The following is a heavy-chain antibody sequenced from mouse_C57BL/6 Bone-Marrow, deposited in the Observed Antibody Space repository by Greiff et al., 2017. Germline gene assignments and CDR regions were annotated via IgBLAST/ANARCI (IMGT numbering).Heavy chain of an antibody. Sequence: QVQLQQSGAELARPGASVKLSCKASGYTFTSYGISWVKQRTGQGLEWIGEIYPRSGNTYYNEKFKGKATLTADKSSSTAYMELRSLTSDDSAVYFCARSKDYYGSRYFDVWGTGTTVTVSS. D-gene: IGHD1-1*01. CDR3: ARSKDYYGSRYFDV. CDR2: IYPRSGNT. CDR1: GYTFTSYG. V-gene: IGHV1-81*01. J-gene: IGHJ1*03.